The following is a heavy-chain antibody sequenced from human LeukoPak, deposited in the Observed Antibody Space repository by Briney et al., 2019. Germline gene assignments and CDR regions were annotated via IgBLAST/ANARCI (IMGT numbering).Heavy chain of an antibody. Sequence: ASVKVSCKASGYTFTGYYMHWVRQAPGQRLEWMGWINPNSGGTNYAQKFQGRVTMTRDTSISTACMELSRLRSDDTAVYYCARAFYYDSSGYYYLSWGQGTLVTVSS. CDR3: ARAFYYDSSGYYYLS. CDR1: GYTFTGYY. V-gene: IGHV1-2*02. D-gene: IGHD3-22*01. CDR2: INPNSGGT. J-gene: IGHJ4*02.